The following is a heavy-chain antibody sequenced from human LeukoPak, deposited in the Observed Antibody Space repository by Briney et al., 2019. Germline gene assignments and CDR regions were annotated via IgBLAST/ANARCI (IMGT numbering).Heavy chain of an antibody. V-gene: IGHV3-21*01. Sequence: PGGSLRLSCAASGFTFSSYGMHWVRQAPGKGLEWVSSISSSSSYIYYADSVKGRFTISRDNAKNSLYLQMNSLRAEDTAVYYCARDLTRLWNAFDIWGQGTMVTVSS. D-gene: IGHD3-16*01. J-gene: IGHJ3*02. CDR3: ARDLTRLWNAFDI. CDR1: GFTFSSYG. CDR2: ISSSSSYI.